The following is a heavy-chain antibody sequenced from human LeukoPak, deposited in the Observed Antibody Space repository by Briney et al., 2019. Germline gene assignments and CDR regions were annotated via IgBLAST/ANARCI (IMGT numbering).Heavy chain of an antibody. CDR1: GFTFSSYG. Sequence: PGGSLRLSCAASGFTFSSYGMHWVRQAPGKGLEGVAFIRYDGSNKYYADSVKGRFTISRDNSKNTLYLQMNSLRAEDTAVYYCAKDLYYYDSSGSDGFDYWGQGTLVTVSS. D-gene: IGHD3-22*01. V-gene: IGHV3-30*02. J-gene: IGHJ4*02. CDR2: IRYDGSNK. CDR3: AKDLYYYDSSGSDGFDY.